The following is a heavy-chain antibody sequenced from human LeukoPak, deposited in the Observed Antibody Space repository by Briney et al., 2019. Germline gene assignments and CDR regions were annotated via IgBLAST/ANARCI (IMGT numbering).Heavy chain of an antibody. J-gene: IGHJ4*02. V-gene: IGHV3-21*01. Sequence: GGSLRLSCAASGFTFSSYSMNWVRQAPGKGLEWVSSISSSSSYIYYADSVKGRFTISRDNAKNSLYLQMNSLRAEDTAVYYCARAGSCSSTSCYSPGGRDAHCFDYWGQGTLVTVSS. CDR2: ISSSSSYI. D-gene: IGHD2-2*01. CDR3: ARAGSCSSTSCYSPGGRDAHCFDY. CDR1: GFTFSSYS.